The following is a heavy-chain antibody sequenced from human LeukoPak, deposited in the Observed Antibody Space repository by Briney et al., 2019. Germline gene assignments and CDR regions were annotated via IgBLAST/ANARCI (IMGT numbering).Heavy chain of an antibody. CDR1: GGSISSGDYY. CDR3: ARRGPLSADAFDI. V-gene: IGHV4-61*02. D-gene: IGHD2-2*01. J-gene: IGHJ3*02. Sequence: SQTLSLTCTVSGGSISSGDYYWSWIRQPAGKGLEWIGRIYTSRSTNYNPSLKSRVTISVDTSKNQFSLKLSSVTAADTAVYYCARRGPLSADAFDIWGQGTMVTVSS. CDR2: IYTSRST.